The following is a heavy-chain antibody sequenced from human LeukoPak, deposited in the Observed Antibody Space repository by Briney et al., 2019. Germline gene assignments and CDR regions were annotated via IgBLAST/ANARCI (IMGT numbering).Heavy chain of an antibody. CDR2: MNPNSGNT. CDR3: ARGHGIQLWSPSVYYFDY. J-gene: IGHJ4*02. V-gene: IGHV1-8*03. CDR1: GYTFTSYD. Sequence: ASVKVSCKASGYTFTSYDINWVRQATGQGLEWVGWMNPNSGNTGYAQKFQGRVTITRNTSISTAYMELSSLRSEDTAVYYCARGHGIQLWSPSVYYFDYWGQGTLVTVSS. D-gene: IGHD5-18*01.